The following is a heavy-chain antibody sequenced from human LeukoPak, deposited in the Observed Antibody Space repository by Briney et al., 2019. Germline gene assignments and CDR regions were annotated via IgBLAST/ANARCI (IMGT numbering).Heavy chain of an antibody. CDR2: IYYSGST. J-gene: IGHJ4*02. V-gene: IGHV4-39*07. CDR1: GGSISSSSYY. CDR3: ARDVPRGYYDSSGYFAY. D-gene: IGHD3-22*01. Sequence: PSQTLSLTCTVSGGSISSSSYYWGWIRQPPGKGLGWIGSIYYSGSTYYNPSLKSRVTISVDTSKNQFSLKLSSVTAADTAVYYCARDVPRGYYDSSGYFAYWGQGTLVTVSP.